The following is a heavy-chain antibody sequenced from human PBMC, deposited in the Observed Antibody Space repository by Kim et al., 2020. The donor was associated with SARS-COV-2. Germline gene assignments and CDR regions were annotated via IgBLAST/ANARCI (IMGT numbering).Heavy chain of an antibody. CDR1: GFIFSSYT. V-gene: IGHV3-21*01. J-gene: IGHJ4*01. CDR2: ISGNGDKI. Sequence: GGSLRLSCAASGFIFSSYTMNWVRRAPGKGLEWVSSISGNGDKICYADSVKGRFTISRDNAENSLFLQMSSLRADDTAVYYCARSRILGLLLGAYWGHGTLVTVSS. D-gene: IGHD2-15*01. CDR3: ARSRILGLLLGAY.